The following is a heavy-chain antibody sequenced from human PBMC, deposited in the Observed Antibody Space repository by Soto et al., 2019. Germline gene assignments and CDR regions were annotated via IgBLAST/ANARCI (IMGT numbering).Heavy chain of an antibody. D-gene: IGHD6-19*01. CDR2: ISGSGSDT. CDR1: GFTFSSYA. V-gene: IGHV3-23*01. J-gene: IGHJ4*01. CDR3: AKVSRIAVAATYDY. Sequence: GGSLRLSCVASGFTFSSYAMTWVRQAPGKGLEWVSGISGSGSDTYSADSVRGRFTISRDNSKNTVYLQMTSLRAEDTAVYYCAKVSRIAVAATYDYWGHGTLVTVSS.